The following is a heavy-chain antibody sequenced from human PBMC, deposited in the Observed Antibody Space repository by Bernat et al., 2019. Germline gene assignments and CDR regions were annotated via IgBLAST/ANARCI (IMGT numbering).Heavy chain of an antibody. Sequence: QVQLVQSGAEVKKPGASVKVSCKASGYTFTSYYMHWVRQAPGQGLEWMGIINPSGGSTSYAQKFQGRVTMTRDTSTSTVYMGLSSLRSDDTAVYYCARWYYYGSGPLESFDYWGQGTQVTVSS. V-gene: IGHV1-46*01. D-gene: IGHD3-10*01. CDR3: ARWYYYGSGPLESFDY. J-gene: IGHJ4*02. CDR2: INPSGGST. CDR1: GYTFTSYY.